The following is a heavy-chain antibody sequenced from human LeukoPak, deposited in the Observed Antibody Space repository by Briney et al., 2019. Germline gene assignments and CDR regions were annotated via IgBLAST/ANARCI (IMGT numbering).Heavy chain of an antibody. J-gene: IGHJ4*02. Sequence: SETLALTCTVSGGSISRHYWSWIRQPPGKGLEWIGYISNRGTPTYNPSLKSRVTISVHTSKNHFSLKPSSVTAANTAVYYCARDLSSGEYDYWGQGTLVTVSS. CDR3: ARDLSSGEYDY. V-gene: IGHV4-59*11. D-gene: IGHD3-10*01. CDR1: GGSISRHY. CDR2: ISNRGTP.